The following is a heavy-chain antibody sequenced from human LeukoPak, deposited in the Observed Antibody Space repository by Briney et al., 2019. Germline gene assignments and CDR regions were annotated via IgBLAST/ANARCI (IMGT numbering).Heavy chain of an antibody. CDR1: GGSISSSSYY. J-gene: IGHJ4*02. Sequence: SETLSLTCTVSGGSISSSSYYWGWIRQPPGKGLEWLGSIYYSGSTYYNPSLKSRVTISVDTSKNQFSLKLSSVTAADTAVYYCARRYYYDSSGWPYYFDYWGQGTLVTVSS. D-gene: IGHD3-22*01. CDR3: ARRYYYDSSGWPYYFDY. CDR2: IYYSGST. V-gene: IGHV4-39*01.